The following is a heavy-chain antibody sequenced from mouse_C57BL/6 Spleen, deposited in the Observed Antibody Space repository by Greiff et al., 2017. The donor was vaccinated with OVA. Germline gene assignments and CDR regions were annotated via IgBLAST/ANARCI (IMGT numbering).Heavy chain of an antibody. CDR2: IDPSDSET. J-gene: IGHJ2*01. CDR3: ARGGKNLYYFDY. V-gene: IGHV1-52*01. D-gene: IGHD2-1*01. Sequence: QVQLQQPGAELVRPGSSVKLSCKASGYTFTSYWLHWVKQRPIQGLEWIGNIDPSDSETHYNQKFKDKATLTVDKSSSTAYMQLSSLTSEDSAVYYCARGGKNLYYFDYWGQGTTLTVSS. CDR1: GYTFTSYW.